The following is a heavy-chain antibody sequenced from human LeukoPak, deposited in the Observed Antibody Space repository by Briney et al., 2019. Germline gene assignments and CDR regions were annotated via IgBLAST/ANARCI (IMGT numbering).Heavy chain of an antibody. Sequence: PSETLSLTCIVSGGSISSSSYYWGWIRQPPGKGLEWIGSIYYSGSTYYNPSLKSRVTISVDTSKNQFSLKLSSVTAADTAVYYCAGEGWAYFNWFDPWGQGTLVTVSS. J-gene: IGHJ5*02. D-gene: IGHD2-15*01. CDR1: GGSISSSSYY. V-gene: IGHV4-39*01. CDR2: IYYSGST. CDR3: AGEGWAYFNWFDP.